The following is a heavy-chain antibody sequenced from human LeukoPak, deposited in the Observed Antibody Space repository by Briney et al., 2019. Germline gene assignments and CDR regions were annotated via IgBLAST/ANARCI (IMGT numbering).Heavy chain of an antibody. V-gene: IGHV4-59*02. CDR2: FYNIGST. CDR1: GGSVSRYC. J-gene: IGHJ3*02. CDR3: ARHKGWAYYYDSSGYTEGAFDI. Sequence: SETLSLTCTVSGGSVSRYCWSWIRQPPGKGLEWIGYFYNIGSTNSNPSLRSGFSISLDTSRNQFSLKLSSVTAADTAVYYCARHKGWAYYYDSSGYTEGAFDIWGQGTMVTVSS. D-gene: IGHD3-22*01.